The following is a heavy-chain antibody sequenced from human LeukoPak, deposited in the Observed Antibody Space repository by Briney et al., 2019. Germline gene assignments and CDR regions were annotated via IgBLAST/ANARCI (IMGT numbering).Heavy chain of an antibody. CDR3: AGEGLDV. V-gene: IGHV4-39*07. CDR2: IYYSGST. J-gene: IGHJ6*04. CDR1: GGSISSSSYY. Sequence: KASETLSLTCTVSGGSISSSSYYWGWIRQPPGKGLEWIGSIYYSGSTHYNPSLKSRVTISVDTSKNQFSLKLSSVTAADTAVYYCAGEGLDVWGKGTTVTVSS.